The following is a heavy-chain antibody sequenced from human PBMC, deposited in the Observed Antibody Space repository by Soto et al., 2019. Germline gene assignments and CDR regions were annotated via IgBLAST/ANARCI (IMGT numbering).Heavy chain of an antibody. D-gene: IGHD3-10*01. CDR2: IYWNEDK. CDR1: GFSLSTTGVG. CDR3: AHRMSILWFGETEYFHD. Sequence: SGPTLVNPTQTITLPCTFSGFSLSTTGVGVGWIRQPPGNALEWLALIYWNEDKRYSPSLKSRLTITQDTSKNQVVLTIINMDPVETATYYCAHRMSILWFGETEYFHDWGEGTMVTVSS. J-gene: IGHJ1*01. V-gene: IGHV2-5*01.